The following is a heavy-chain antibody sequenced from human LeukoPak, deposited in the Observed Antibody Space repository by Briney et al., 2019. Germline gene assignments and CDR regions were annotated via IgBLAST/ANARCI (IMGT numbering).Heavy chain of an antibody. CDR1: GFTFSSYA. CDR2: ISYDGSNK. V-gene: IGHV3-30-3*01. J-gene: IGHJ4*02. D-gene: IGHD3-10*01. CDR3: ARVPITMVRGVIPPDY. Sequence: GGSLRLSCAASGFTFSSYAMHWVRQAPGKGLEWVAVISYDGSNKYYADPVKGRFTISRDNSKNTLYLQMNSLRAEDTAVYYCARVPITMVRGVIPPDYWGQGTLVTVSS.